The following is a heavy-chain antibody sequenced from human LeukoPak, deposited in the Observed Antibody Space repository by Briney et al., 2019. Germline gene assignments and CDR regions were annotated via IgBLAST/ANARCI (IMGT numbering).Heavy chain of an antibody. CDR3: AREYYYGSGSRGMDV. Sequence: PSQTLSLTCTVSGGSISSGDYYWSWIRQPPGKGLEWIGYIYYSGSINYNPSLKSRVTISVDTSKNQFSLELSPVTVADTAVYYCAREYYYGSGSRGMDVWGQGTTVTVSS. D-gene: IGHD3-10*01. J-gene: IGHJ6*02. V-gene: IGHV4-61*08. CDR2: IYYSGSI. CDR1: GGSISSGDYY.